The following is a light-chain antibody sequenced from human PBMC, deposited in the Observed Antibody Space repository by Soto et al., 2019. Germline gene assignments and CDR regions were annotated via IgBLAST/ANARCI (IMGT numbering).Light chain of an antibody. J-gene: IGKJ1*01. V-gene: IGKV3-20*01. CDR3: QQYGSSPTT. CDR2: GAS. CDR1: QSVSSY. Sequence: EIVMTQSPGTLSLSPGERATLSCRASQSVSSYLAWYQQKPGQAPRLLIYGASTRATDIPARFSGSGSGTDFTLTISRLEPEDFAVCYCQQYGSSPTTFGQGTKVDI.